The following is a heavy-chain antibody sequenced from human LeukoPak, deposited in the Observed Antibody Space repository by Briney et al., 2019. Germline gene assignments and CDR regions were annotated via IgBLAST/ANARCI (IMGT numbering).Heavy chain of an antibody. CDR1: GFTFSSYG. J-gene: IGHJ4*02. CDR2: IRYDGSNK. V-gene: IGHV3-30*02. CDR3: AKDGSVTMIVVVITYFDY. D-gene: IGHD3-22*01. Sequence: GGSLRLSCAASGFTFSSYGMHWVRQASGKGLEWVAFIRYDGSNKYYADSVKGRFTISRDNSKNTLYLQMNSLRAEDTAVYYCAKDGSVTMIVVVITYFDYWGQGTLVTVSS.